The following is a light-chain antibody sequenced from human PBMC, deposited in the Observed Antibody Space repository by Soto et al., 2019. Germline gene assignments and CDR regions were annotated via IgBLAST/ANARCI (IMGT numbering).Light chain of an antibody. J-gene: IGKJ5*01. CDR1: QSVTSTY. CDR2: DTS. CDR3: QQYGTSPIT. V-gene: IGKV3-20*01. Sequence: EIVLTQSPGTLSLSPGEIATLSGRASQSVTSTYLAWYPQRPGQTPTLLISDTSIRATGIPDRFSGSGSGTDFTLAISRLEPEDFAVYYCQQYGTSPITCGQGTRLEIK.